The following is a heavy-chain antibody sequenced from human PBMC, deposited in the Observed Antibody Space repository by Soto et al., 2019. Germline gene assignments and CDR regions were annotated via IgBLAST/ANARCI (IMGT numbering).Heavy chain of an antibody. J-gene: IGHJ2*01. CDR3: ARGVEPHTYYYDSSGYYYRYLDF. CDR1: GGTFSSYA. CDR2: IIPIFGTA. Sequence: SVKVSCKASGGTFSSYAISWVRQAPGQGLEWMGGIIPIFGTANYAQKFQGRVTITADESTSTAYMELSSLRSEDTAVYYCARGVEPHTYYYDSSGYYYRYLDFWGRGTLVTVS. D-gene: IGHD3-22*01. V-gene: IGHV1-69*13.